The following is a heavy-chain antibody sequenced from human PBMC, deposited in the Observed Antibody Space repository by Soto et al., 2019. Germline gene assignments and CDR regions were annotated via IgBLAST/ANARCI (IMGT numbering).Heavy chain of an antibody. CDR2: INHSGST. J-gene: IGHJ5*02. Sequence: WEPLSLTCAVYGGSFSGYYWSWIRQPPGKGLEWIGEINHSGSTNYNPPLKSRVTISVDTSKNQFSLKLSSVAAADTAVYYCARVLNEVVGAATYKWFDPWGQGTLVTVSS. D-gene: IGHD2-15*01. CDR3: ARVLNEVVGAATYKWFDP. V-gene: IGHV4-34*01. CDR1: GGSFSGYY.